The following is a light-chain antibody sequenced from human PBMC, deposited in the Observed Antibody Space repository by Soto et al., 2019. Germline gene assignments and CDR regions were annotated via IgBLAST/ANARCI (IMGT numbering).Light chain of an antibody. Sequence: DIVMTQSPDSLSVSLGERATINCQSSQSLLYRSNDKKYLAWYQQKPGQPPKLLIYWASSRESGVPDRFSGSGSETDFTLTISNLQAEDVAVYYCQQYYSNPFTFGGGTKVDIK. CDR2: WAS. CDR3: QQYYSNPFT. CDR1: QSLLYRSNDKKY. V-gene: IGKV4-1*01. J-gene: IGKJ4*01.